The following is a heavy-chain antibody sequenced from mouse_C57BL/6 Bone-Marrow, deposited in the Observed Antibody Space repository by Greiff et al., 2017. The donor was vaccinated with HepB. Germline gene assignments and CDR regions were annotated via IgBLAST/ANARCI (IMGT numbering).Heavy chain of an antibody. CDR2: IDPANGNT. J-gene: IGHJ3*01. V-gene: IGHV14-3*01. CDR1: GFNIKNTY. D-gene: IGHD2-4*01. Sequence: VQLQQSVAELVRPGASVKLSCTASGFNIKNTYMHWVKQRPEQGLEWIGRIDPANGNTKYAPKFQGKATITADTSSNNADLQLSSLTSEYTAIYYFAPYDYDGGWAYWGQGTLVTVSA. CDR3: APYDYDGGWAY.